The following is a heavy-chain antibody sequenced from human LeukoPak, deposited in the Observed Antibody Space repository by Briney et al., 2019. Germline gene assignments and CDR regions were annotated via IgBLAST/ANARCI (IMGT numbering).Heavy chain of an antibody. CDR1: GGSISTYY. CDR2: IYYSGST. CDR3: ARVYSSSWYYFDY. Sequence: PSETLSLTCTVSGGSISTYYWSWIRQPPGKGLEWIGYIYYSGSTNYNPSLQSRVTISVDTSKNQFSLKLSSVTAADTAVYYCARVYSSSWYYFDYWGQGTLVTVSS. J-gene: IGHJ4*02. V-gene: IGHV4-59*01. D-gene: IGHD6-13*01.